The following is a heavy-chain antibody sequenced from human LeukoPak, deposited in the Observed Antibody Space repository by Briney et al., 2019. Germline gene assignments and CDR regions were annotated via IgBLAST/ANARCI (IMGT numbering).Heavy chain of an antibody. CDR2: IYSSGST. J-gene: IGHJ4*02. Sequence: SETLSLTCTVSGDSISTYYWSWIRQPPGKGLEWIGYIYSSGSTNYNPSLKSRVTISVDTSKNQFSLKLSSVTAADTAVYYCARQREYYESSGYYSFDFLGQGTLVTGSS. D-gene: IGHD3-22*01. CDR3: ARQREYYESSGYYSFDF. CDR1: GDSISTYY. V-gene: IGHV4-59*08.